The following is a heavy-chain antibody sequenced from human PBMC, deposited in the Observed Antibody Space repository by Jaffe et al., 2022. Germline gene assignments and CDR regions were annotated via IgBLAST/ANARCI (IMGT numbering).Heavy chain of an antibody. CDR2: ISSSGSTI. CDR1: GFTFSSYE. Sequence: EVQLVESGGGLVQPGGSLRLSCAASGFTFSSYEMNWVRQAPGKGLEWVSYISSSGSTIYYADSVKGRFTISRDNAKNSLYLQMNSLRAEDTAVYYCARRGGMLYYYGSGSYYNKAAFDIWGQGTMVTVSS. V-gene: IGHV3-48*03. CDR3: ARRGGMLYYYGSGSYYNKAAFDI. J-gene: IGHJ3*02. D-gene: IGHD3-10*01.